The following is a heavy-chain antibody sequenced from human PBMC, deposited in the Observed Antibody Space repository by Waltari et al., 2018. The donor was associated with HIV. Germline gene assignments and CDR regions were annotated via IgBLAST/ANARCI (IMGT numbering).Heavy chain of an antibody. Sequence: QVQLQQWGAGLLKPSETLSLTCAVHGGSLSGYYGRWIRQPPGKGLEWIGEINHSGSTNYNPSLKSRVTISVDTSKNQFSLKLSSVTAADTAVYYCARFYYDSSGYRWGQGTLVTVSS. V-gene: IGHV4-34*01. J-gene: IGHJ4*01. D-gene: IGHD3-22*01. CDR3: ARFYYDSSGYR. CDR1: GGSLSGYY. CDR2: INHSGST.